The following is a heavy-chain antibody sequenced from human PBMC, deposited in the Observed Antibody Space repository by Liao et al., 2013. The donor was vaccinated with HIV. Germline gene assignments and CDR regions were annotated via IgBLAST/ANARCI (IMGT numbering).Heavy chain of an antibody. CDR2: IYTSGST. CDR3: ARGTTNYFYYYMDV. Sequence: QVQLQESGPGLVKPSQTLSLTCTVSGGSISSGSYYWSWIRQPAGKGLEWIGRIYTSGSTNYNPSLKSRVTMSSDTSKSQFSLRLSSVTAADTAVYYCARGTTNYFYYYMDVWGKGTTVIVSS. D-gene: IGHD1-26*01. J-gene: IGHJ6*03. V-gene: IGHV4-61*02. CDR1: GGSISSGSYY.